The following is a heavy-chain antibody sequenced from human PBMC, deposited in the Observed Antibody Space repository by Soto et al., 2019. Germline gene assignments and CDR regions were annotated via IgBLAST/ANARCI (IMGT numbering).Heavy chain of an antibody. CDR1: GGSFSGYY. CDR2: INHSGST. V-gene: IGHV4-34*01. Sequence: SETLSLTCAVYGGSFSGYYWSWIRQPPGKGLEWIGEINHSGSTNYNPSLKSRVTISVDTSKNQFSLKLSSVTAADTAVYYCARAMADSSSSVPDDYWGQGTLIT. D-gene: IGHD6-6*01. J-gene: IGHJ4*02. CDR3: ARAMADSSSSVPDDY.